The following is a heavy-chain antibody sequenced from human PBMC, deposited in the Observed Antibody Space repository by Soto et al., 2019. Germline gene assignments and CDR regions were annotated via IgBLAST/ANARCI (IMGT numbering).Heavy chain of an antibody. CDR3: ARGLYAFDV. V-gene: IGHV1-8*01. Sequence: QVHLVQSGAEVKKPGASVKVSCKASGYTFTSYDINWVQQATGQGLEWLGWMNPNSGNTGSAQNFQGRVTMTRNTSISTAYMELSSLRSDDTAVYYCARGLYAFDVWGPGTVVTVSS. CDR1: GYTFTSYD. J-gene: IGHJ3*01. CDR2: MNPNSGNT. D-gene: IGHD2-2*01.